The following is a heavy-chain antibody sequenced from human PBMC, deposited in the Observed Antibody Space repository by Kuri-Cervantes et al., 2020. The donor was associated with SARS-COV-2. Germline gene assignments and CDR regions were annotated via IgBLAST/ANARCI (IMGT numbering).Heavy chain of an antibody. Sequence: ESLKISCAVYGGSFSGYYWSWIRQPPGKGLEWIGEINHSGSTNYNPSLKSRVTISVDTSKNQFSLKLSSATAADTAVYYCARALAYDFWSGYRPRGWFDPWGQGTLVTVSS. V-gene: IGHV4-34*01. CDR2: INHSGST. J-gene: IGHJ5*02. CDR3: ARALAYDFWSGYRPRGWFDP. D-gene: IGHD3-3*01. CDR1: GGSFSGYY.